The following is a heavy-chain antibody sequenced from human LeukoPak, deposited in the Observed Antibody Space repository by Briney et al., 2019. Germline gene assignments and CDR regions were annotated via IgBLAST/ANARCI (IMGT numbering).Heavy chain of an antibody. CDR2: INPSGNST. V-gene: IGHV1-46*01. D-gene: IGHD6-13*01. CDR3: ARGYSSTYRIDY. Sequence: ASVKFSCKASGYTFTNYYMHWVRQAPGQGLEWMGIINPSGNSTRYQQKFQDRVTMTRETSTRTVYMELSSLRSEDTAMYYCARGYSSTYRIDYWGQGTLVTVSS. J-gene: IGHJ4*02. CDR1: GYTFTNYY.